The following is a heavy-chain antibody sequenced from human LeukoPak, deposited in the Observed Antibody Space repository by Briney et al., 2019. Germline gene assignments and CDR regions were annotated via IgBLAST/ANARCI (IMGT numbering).Heavy chain of an antibody. Sequence: SETLSLTCTVCGGSISSYYWSWIRQPPGKGLQWIGYIYYSGSTNYNPSLKSRVTISVDTSKNQFSLKRSSVTAAVTAVYYCARHPRRAWFDPWGQGTRVTVSS. CDR2: IYYSGST. D-gene: IGHD1-1*01. CDR3: ARHPRRAWFDP. V-gene: IGHV4-59*08. J-gene: IGHJ5*02. CDR1: GGSISSYY.